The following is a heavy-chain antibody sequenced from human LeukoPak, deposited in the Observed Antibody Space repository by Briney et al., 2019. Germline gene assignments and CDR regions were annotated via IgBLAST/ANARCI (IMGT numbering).Heavy chain of an antibody. CDR1: GYSISSGYY. Sequence: SETLSLTCAVSGYSISSGYYWGWIRPPPGKGLEWIGRIYTSGSTNYNPSLKSRVTISVDTSKNQFSLKLSSVTAADTAVYYCARDSGLAAAGIGYWGQGTLVTVSS. V-gene: IGHV4-38-2*02. CDR2: IYTSGST. D-gene: IGHD6-13*01. CDR3: ARDSGLAAAGIGY. J-gene: IGHJ4*02.